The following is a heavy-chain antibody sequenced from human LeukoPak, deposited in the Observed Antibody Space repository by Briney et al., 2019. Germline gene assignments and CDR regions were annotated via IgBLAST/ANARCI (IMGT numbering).Heavy chain of an antibody. CDR3: VKGGYSYVFDY. D-gene: IGHD5-18*01. Sequence: PGGSLRLSCSASGFTFSSYAMHWVRQAPGKGLEYVSAISSNEGSTYYADSVKGRFTISRDNSKNTLYLQMSSLRAEDTAVYYCVKGGYSYVFDYWGQGTLVTVSS. V-gene: IGHV3-64D*06. CDR2: ISSNEGST. CDR1: GFTFSSYA. J-gene: IGHJ4*02.